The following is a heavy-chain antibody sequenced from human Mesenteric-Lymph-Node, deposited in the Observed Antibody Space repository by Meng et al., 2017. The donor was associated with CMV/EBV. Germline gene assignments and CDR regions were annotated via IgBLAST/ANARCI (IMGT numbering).Heavy chain of an antibody. CDR2: IKSDGRTT. CDR3: AREGYCSSTSCYYNDF. J-gene: IGHJ4*02. D-gene: IGHD2-2*01. CDR1: GFTFGHYW. Sequence: GGSLRLSCAASGFTFGHYWMHWVRQAPGKGLVWVSRIKSDGRTTNYEDSVKGRFTISRDDAKNTLYLQMDRLRAEDTAVYYCAREGYCSSTSCYYNDFWGQGTLVTVSS. V-gene: IGHV3-74*01.